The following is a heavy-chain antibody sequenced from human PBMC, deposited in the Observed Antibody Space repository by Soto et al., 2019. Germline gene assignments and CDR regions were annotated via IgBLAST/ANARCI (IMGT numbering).Heavy chain of an antibody. J-gene: IGHJ4*02. CDR1: GFTFSSYA. Sequence: GGSLRLSCAASGFTFSSYAMSWVRQAPGKGLEWVSAISGSGGSTYYADSVKGRFTISRDNSKNTLYLQMNSLRAEDTEVYYCENVPWATPTDYWGQGTLVPVSP. CDR2: ISGSGGST. D-gene: IGHD6-6*01. CDR3: ENVPWATPTDY. V-gene: IGHV3-23*01.